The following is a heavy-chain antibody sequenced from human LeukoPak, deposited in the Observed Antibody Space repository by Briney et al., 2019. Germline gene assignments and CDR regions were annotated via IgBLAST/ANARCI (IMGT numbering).Heavy chain of an antibody. CDR3: ARDLGFAAMVLGWFDP. CDR2: MYCSGRT. Sequence: SETLSLTCTVSGGSISSYYWSGIRQPPGKGLEWIGDMYCSGRTNYNPSLKSRVTISVDTSKNQFSLKLSSVTAADTAVYYCARDLGFAAMVLGWFDPWGQGTLVTVSS. D-gene: IGHD5-18*01. J-gene: IGHJ5*02. CDR1: GGSISSYY. V-gene: IGHV4-59*01.